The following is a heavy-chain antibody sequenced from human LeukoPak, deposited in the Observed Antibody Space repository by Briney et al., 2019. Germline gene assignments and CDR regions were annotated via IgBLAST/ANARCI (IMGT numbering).Heavy chain of an antibody. D-gene: IGHD4-23*01. CDR1: GEPFSAYY. V-gene: IGHV4-34*01. CDR2: INQSGRT. J-gene: IGHJ5*02. CDR3: ARDGGSNNYWFDP. Sequence: SETLSLTCAIYGEPFSAYYGIWIRQPPGKGLEWIGEINQSGRTNYNPSLKSRVTISVDTSKNQFSLKLKSVTAADTAVYYCARDGGSNNYWFDPWGQGMLVSVSS.